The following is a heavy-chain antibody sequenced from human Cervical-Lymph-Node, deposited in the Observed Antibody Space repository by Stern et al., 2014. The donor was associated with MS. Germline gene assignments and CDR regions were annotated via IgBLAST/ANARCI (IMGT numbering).Heavy chain of an antibody. D-gene: IGHD3-10*01. V-gene: IGHV3-11*01. J-gene: IGHJ4*02. CDR1: GFTFSDYY. CDR2: ISGSDGTI. CDR3: ARAGGSKDDF. Sequence: VQLEESGGGVVKPGGSLRLSCAASGFTFSDYYMNWIRQAPGKGLEWVSYISGSDGTIFYADSVKGRFTISRDNAKKSLYLQMNSLRAEDTAVYYCARAGGSKDDFWGQGTLVTVSS.